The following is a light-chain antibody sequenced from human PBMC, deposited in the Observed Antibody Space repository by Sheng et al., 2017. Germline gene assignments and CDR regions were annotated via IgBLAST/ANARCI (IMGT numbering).Light chain of an antibody. CDR2: GAS. CDR1: QSVSIN. J-gene: IGKJ2*03. Sequence: IVMTQSPAALSVSPGERATLSCRASQSVSINLAWYQQKPGQAPRLLIYGASARPTGIPARFSGSGSGTEFTLTISSLQSEDFAVYYCQHYENWPYSFGPGDRSWRSN. V-gene: IGKV3-15*01. CDR3: QHYENWPYS.